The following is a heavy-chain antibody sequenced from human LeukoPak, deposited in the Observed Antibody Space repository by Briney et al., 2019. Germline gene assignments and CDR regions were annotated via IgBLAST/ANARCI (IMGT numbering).Heavy chain of an antibody. Sequence: SETLSLTCTVSSGSISSYYWSWIRQPPGKGLEWIGYIYYSGSTNYNPSLKSRVTISVDTSKNQFSLKLSSVTAADTAVYYCASSRGAWFGYFDYWGQGTLVTVSS. CDR3: ASSRGAWFGYFDY. V-gene: IGHV4-59*01. D-gene: IGHD3-10*01. CDR2: IYYSGST. CDR1: SGSISSYY. J-gene: IGHJ4*02.